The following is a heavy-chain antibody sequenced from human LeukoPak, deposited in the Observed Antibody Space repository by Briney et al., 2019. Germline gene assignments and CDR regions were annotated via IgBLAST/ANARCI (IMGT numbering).Heavy chain of an antibody. J-gene: IGHJ4*02. CDR3: AKDLDDSSGYYY. Sequence: GGSLGLSCAASGFTFSSYAMSWVRQAPGKGLEWVAAISGSGGSTYYADSVKGRFTISRDNSKNTLYLQMNSLRAEDTAVYYCAKDLDDSSGYYYWGQGTLVTASS. D-gene: IGHD3-22*01. CDR1: GFTFSSYA. V-gene: IGHV3-23*01. CDR2: ISGSGGST.